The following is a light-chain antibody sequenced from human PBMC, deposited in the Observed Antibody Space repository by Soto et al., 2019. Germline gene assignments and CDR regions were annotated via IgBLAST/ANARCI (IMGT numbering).Light chain of an antibody. CDR3: QQYGNSPLT. J-gene: IGKJ4*01. Sequence: EIVLTQSPGTLSLSPGERATLACRASQSVSNMYVAWYQQKPGQPPRLLIYGASTRATGIPDRFSGSGSETDFILTISRLEPEDFAVYFCQQYGNSPLTFGGGTKVDI. CDR2: GAS. CDR1: QSVSNMY. V-gene: IGKV3-20*01.